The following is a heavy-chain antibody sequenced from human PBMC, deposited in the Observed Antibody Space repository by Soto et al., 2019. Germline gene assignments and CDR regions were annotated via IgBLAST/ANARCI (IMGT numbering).Heavy chain of an antibody. V-gene: IGHV3-33*01. Sequence: QVQLVESGGGVVQPGRSLRLSCAASGFTFSSYGMHWVRQAPGKGLEWVAVIWYDGSNKYYADSVKGRFTISRDNSKNTLYLQMNSLRAEDTAVYYCARDATTYLIGYCSGGSCYDAFDIRGRGTMVTVSS. D-gene: IGHD2-15*01. CDR1: GFTFSSYG. CDR3: ARDATTYLIGYCSGGSCYDAFDI. J-gene: IGHJ3*02. CDR2: IWYDGSNK.